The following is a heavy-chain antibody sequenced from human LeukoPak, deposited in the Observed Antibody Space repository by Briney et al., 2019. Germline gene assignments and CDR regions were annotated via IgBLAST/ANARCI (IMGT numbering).Heavy chain of an antibody. CDR2: ISWNSGSI. CDR1: GFTLDDYA. V-gene: IGHV3-9*03. Sequence: GGSLRLSCAASGFTLDDYAMHWVRQAPGKGLEWVSGISWNSGSIGYADSVKGRFTISRDNAKNSLYLQMNSLRAEDMALYYCAKDLYDFCSGYLFDYWGQGTLVTVSS. D-gene: IGHD3-3*01. J-gene: IGHJ4*02. CDR3: AKDLYDFCSGYLFDY.